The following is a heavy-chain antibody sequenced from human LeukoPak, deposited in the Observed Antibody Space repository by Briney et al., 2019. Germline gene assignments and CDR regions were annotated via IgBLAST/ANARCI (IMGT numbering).Heavy chain of an antibody. Sequence: GSVKVSCKASGYTFTGYYMHWVRQAPGQGLEWMGWINPNSGGTNYAQKFQGRVTMTRDTSISTAYMELSRLRSDDTAVYYCARAPTYYDILTGYHNWFDPWGQGTLVTVSS. CDR2: INPNSGGT. D-gene: IGHD3-9*01. V-gene: IGHV1-2*02. CDR3: ARAPTYYDILTGYHNWFDP. J-gene: IGHJ5*02. CDR1: GYTFTGYY.